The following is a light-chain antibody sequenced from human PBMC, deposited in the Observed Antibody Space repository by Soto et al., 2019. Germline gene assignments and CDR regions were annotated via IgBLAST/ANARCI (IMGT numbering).Light chain of an antibody. J-gene: IGKJ1*01. V-gene: IGKV1-8*01. CDR1: QGISSY. Sequence: AIRMTQSPSSLSASTGDRVTITCRARQGISSYLAWYQQKPGKAPKLLIYAASTLQSGVPSSFSGSGSRTDFTLTISCLQSEDFATYYCQQYYSYLWTFGQGTKVEIK. CDR3: QQYYSYLWT. CDR2: AAS.